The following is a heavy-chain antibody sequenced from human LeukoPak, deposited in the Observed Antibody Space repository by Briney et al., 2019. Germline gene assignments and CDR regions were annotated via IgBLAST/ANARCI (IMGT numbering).Heavy chain of an antibody. CDR1: GFRLSDYG. Sequence: GGSLRLSCAASGFRLSDYGMTWVRQAPGKGLEWVPAISGGATSTYYADSVKGRFTISRDNSKNTLYLQMSSLRADDTAVYYCAKDSPVATYWGQGTLVTVSS. D-gene: IGHD4-23*01. V-gene: IGHV3-23*01. CDR2: ISGGATST. J-gene: IGHJ4*02. CDR3: AKDSPVATY.